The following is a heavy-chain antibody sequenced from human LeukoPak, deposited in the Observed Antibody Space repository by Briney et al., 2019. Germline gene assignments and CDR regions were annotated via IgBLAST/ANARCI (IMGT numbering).Heavy chain of an antibody. CDR2: MNPNNGNT. Sequence: ASVKVSCKASGYTFTNYDITLVRQASGEGLEWMGWMNPNNGNTGYAQRFQGRVTLTRDTSISTAYMELSSLRPEDTAVYYCARGFLDYDTTDYAFSYYWGQGTLVTVSS. V-gene: IGHV1-8*01. D-gene: IGHD3-22*01. J-gene: IGHJ4*02. CDR3: ARGFLDYDTTDYAFSYY. CDR1: GYTFTNYD.